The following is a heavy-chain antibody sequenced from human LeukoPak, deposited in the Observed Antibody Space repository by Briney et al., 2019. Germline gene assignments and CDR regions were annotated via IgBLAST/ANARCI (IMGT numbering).Heavy chain of an antibody. D-gene: IGHD3-22*01. Sequence: GGSLRLSCAASGFTFSSYGMHWVRQAPGKGLEWVAVIWYDGSNKYYADSVKGRFTISRDNSKNTLYLQMNSLRAEDTAVYYCARGSQDSSGYYYPDYWGQETLVTVSS. J-gene: IGHJ4*02. CDR2: IWYDGSNK. CDR1: GFTFSSYG. V-gene: IGHV3-33*01. CDR3: ARGSQDSSGYYYPDY.